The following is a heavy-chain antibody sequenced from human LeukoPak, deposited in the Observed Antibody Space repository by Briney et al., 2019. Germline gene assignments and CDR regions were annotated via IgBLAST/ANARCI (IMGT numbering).Heavy chain of an antibody. J-gene: IGHJ5*02. CDR3: VREDYGDSNPNWFDP. D-gene: IGHD4-17*01. Sequence: PSETLSLTCTVSGGSISSYYWYWIRQPPGKGLEWIGYIYYSGSTNYNPSLKSRVTISVDTSKNQFSLKLSSVTAADTAVYYCVREDYGDSNPNWFDPWGQGTLVTVSS. V-gene: IGHV4-59*01. CDR2: IYYSGST. CDR1: GGSISSYY.